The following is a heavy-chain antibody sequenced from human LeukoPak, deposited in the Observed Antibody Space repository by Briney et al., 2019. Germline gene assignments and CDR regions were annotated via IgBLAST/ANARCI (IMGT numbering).Heavy chain of an antibody. CDR3: AKDKGVRSTSLDAFDI. Sequence: GGSLRLSCAASEFSFSIYAMSWVRQAPGKGLEWVSSITSSGESTYYAGSVKGRFTISRDNSKNTVYLQMNSLRAEDTAVYYCAKDKGVRSTSLDAFDIWGQGTMVTVSS. CDR2: ITSSGEST. J-gene: IGHJ3*02. D-gene: IGHD2-2*01. V-gene: IGHV3-23*01. CDR1: EFSFSIYA.